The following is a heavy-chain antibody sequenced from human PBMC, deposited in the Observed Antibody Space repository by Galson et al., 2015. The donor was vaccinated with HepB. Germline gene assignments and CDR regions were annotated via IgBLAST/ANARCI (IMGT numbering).Heavy chain of an antibody. CDR1: GFTFSSYG. CDR3: AKGLPVVVITATLDY. D-gene: IGHD3-22*01. CDR2: ISYDGSNK. V-gene: IGHV3-30*18. Sequence: SLRLSCAASGFTFSSYGMHWVRQAPGKGLEWVAVISYDGSNKYYADSVKGRFTISRDNSKNTLYLQMNSLRAEDTAVYYCAKGLPVVVITATLDYWGQGTLVTVSS. J-gene: IGHJ4*02.